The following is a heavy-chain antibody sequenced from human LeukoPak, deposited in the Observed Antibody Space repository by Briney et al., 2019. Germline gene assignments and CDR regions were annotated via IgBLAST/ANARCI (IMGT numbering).Heavy chain of an antibody. CDR1: GFTFSTYW. Sequence: GRSLRLSCAASGFTFSTYWMHWVRQAPGKGLEWVSRITSDGSSTSYAGSVKGRFTISRDNAKNTLYLQMNSLRAEDTAVYYCARGLVPADYYFDSWGQGALVTVSS. J-gene: IGHJ4*02. V-gene: IGHV3-74*01. CDR3: ARGLVPADYYFDS. CDR2: ITSDGSST. D-gene: IGHD2-2*01.